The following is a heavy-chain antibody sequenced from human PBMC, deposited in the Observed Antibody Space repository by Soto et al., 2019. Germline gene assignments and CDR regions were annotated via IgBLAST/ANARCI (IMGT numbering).Heavy chain of an antibody. CDR1: GGSISSGDYY. D-gene: IGHD3-22*01. Sequence: SETLSLTCTVSGGSISSGDYYWSWIRQPPGKGVEWIGYIYYSGSTYYNPSLKSRVTISVDTSKNQFSLKLSSVTAADTAVYYCARAGXGAYDSSGYSLPSWFDPWGQGTLVTVSS. J-gene: IGHJ5*02. CDR3: ARAGXGAYDSSGYSLPSWFDP. V-gene: IGHV4-30-4*01. CDR2: IYYSGST.